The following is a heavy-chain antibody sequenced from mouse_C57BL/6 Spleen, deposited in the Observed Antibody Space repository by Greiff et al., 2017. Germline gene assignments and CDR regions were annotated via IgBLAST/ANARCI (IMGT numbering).Heavy chain of an antibody. CDR3: ARGDYYGSSYWYFDV. D-gene: IGHD1-1*01. V-gene: IGHV1-69*01. J-gene: IGHJ1*03. Sequence: QVQLQQPGAELVMPGASVKLSCKASGYTFTSYWMHWVKQRPGQGLEWIGEIGPSDSYTNYNQKFKGKSTLTVDKSSSTAYMQLSSLTSEDSAVYYCARGDYYGSSYWYFDVWGTGTTVTVSS. CDR1: GYTFTSYW. CDR2: IGPSDSYT.